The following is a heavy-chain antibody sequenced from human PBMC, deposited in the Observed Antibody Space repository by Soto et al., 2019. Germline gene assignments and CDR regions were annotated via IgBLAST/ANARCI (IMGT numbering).Heavy chain of an antibody. CDR2: ISGGGTIT. J-gene: IGHJ4*02. CDR3: ARDKIERTCLGH. V-gene: IGHV3-11*01. CDR1: GFTFSDYY. Sequence: QVQLVESGGGLVKPGGSLRLSCAASGFTFSDYYMSWIRQVPGKGLEWLSYISGGGTITHYADSVKGRFTISRDNAKNSVYLEMNTLRAEDTAMYSCARDKIERTCLGHWGQGTLVTVSS. D-gene: IGHD1-1*01.